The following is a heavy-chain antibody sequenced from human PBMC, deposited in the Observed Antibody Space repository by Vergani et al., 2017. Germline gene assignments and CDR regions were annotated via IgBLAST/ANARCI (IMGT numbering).Heavy chain of an antibody. V-gene: IGHV1-46*01. CDR3: ASSTVAAAAYIY. Sequence: QVQLVQSGAEVKKPGASVKVSCKASGYTFTSYYMHWVRQAPGQGLEWMGIINPSGGSTSYAQKFQGRVTMTRDTSTSTVYMELSSVRSEDTAVYYCASSTVAAAAYIYWGQGTLVTVSS. J-gene: IGHJ4*02. CDR2: INPSGGST. CDR1: GYTFTSYY. D-gene: IGHD6-13*01.